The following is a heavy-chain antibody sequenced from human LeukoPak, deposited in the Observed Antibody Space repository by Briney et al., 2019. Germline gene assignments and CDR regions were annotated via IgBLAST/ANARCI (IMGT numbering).Heavy chain of an antibody. J-gene: IGHJ4*02. CDR1: GVSISSSNFY. CDR3: AREKSESNHDDIDY. V-gene: IGHV4-39*07. Sequence: PSGTLSLTCTVSGVSISSSNFYWGWIRQTPGKGLEWIGSVFYTGSSYYNQSLKSRVTVSIDTSKNQFSLKLTSVTAADTAVYFCAREKSESNHDDIDYWGQGTLVTVSS. CDR2: VFYTGSS. D-gene: IGHD1-14*01.